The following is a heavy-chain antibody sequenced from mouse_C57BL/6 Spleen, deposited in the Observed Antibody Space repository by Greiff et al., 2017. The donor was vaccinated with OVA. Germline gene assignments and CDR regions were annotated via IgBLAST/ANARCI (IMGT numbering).Heavy chain of an antibody. CDR2: INPNNGGT. D-gene: IGHD2-5*01. V-gene: IGHV1-22*01. CDR1: GYTFTDYN. CDR3: ESEADSNYPAWFAY. J-gene: IGHJ3*01. Sequence: VQLQQSGPELVKPGASVKMSCKASGYTFTDYNMHWVKQSHGKSLEWIGYINPNNGGTSYNQQFKGKATLTVNKSSSTASMELRSLTSEDSAVYYGESEADSNYPAWFAYWGQGTLVTVSA.